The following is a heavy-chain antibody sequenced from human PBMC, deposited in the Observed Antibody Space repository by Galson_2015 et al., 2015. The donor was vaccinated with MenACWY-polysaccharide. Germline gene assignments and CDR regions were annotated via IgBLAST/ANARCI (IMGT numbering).Heavy chain of an antibody. J-gene: IGHJ4*02. CDR2: IRRTGPRI. Sequence: SLRLSCAASGFTFSNYSMNWVRQAPGKGLEWVSYIRRTGPRIYYADSVKGRFTITRDNAKSLLFLQMNSLRADDTAVYYCVRDPHALDFWGQGTLDTVSS. CDR3: VRDPHALDF. CDR1: GFTFSNYS. D-gene: IGHD2-2*01. V-gene: IGHV3-48*01.